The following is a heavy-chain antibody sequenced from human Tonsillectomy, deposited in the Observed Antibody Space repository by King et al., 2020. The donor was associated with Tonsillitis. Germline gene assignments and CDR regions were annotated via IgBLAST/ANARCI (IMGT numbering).Heavy chain of an antibody. J-gene: IGHJ4*02. Sequence: VQLVESGGGLVQPGGSLRLSCAASGLTFRNYAMTWVRQAPGKGLEWVSTVSGNGDDTFYADSVKGRFTISRDNSKNTLFLQMNSLRAEDTALYYCAKGEHFSVFDYWGQGTQVTVSS. CDR1: GLTFRNYA. D-gene: IGHD3-3*02. V-gene: IGHV3-23*04. CDR2: VSGNGDDT. CDR3: AKGEHFSVFDY.